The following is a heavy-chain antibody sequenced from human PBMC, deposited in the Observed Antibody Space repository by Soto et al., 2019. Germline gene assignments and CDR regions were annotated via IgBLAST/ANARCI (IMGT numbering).Heavy chain of an antibody. V-gene: IGHV4-34*01. CDR1: GVSFIGYY. Sequence: PSATLSLTCAGYGVSFIGYYWSWIRQPPGKGLEWIGEINHSGSTNYNPSLKSRVTISVDTSKNQFSLKLSSVTAADTAVYYCASLFIGYHLHDDFYIRGQGTM. CDR2: INHSGST. D-gene: IGHD3-22*01. CDR3: ASLFIGYHLHDDFYI. J-gene: IGHJ3*02.